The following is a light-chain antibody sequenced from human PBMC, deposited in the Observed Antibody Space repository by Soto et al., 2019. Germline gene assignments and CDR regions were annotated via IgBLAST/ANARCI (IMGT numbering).Light chain of an antibody. CDR3: QSYDTSLSAWV. J-gene: IGLJ3*02. Sequence: QAVVTQSPSVSGAPGQRVTISCTGSRSNIGAGYDVHWYQQLPGTAPKLLIYANTNRPSGVPDRFSGSKSGTSASLAITGLQAEDEADYYCQSYDTSLSAWVFGGGTKLTDL. CDR1: RSNIGAGYD. V-gene: IGLV1-40*01. CDR2: ANT.